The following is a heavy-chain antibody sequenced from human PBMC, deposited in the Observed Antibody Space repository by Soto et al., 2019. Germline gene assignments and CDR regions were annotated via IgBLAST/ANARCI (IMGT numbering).Heavy chain of an antibody. Sequence: ASVKVSCKASGFTFTCYGISWVRPSPGQGLEWMGWISAYNGNTNYAQKLQGRVTMTTDTSTSTAYMELRSLRSDDTAVYYCARTDYYGSGADDAFDIWGQGTMVTVSS. V-gene: IGHV1-18*01. J-gene: IGHJ3*02. CDR3: ARTDYYGSGADDAFDI. CDR2: ISAYNGNT. CDR1: GFTFTCYG. D-gene: IGHD3-10*01.